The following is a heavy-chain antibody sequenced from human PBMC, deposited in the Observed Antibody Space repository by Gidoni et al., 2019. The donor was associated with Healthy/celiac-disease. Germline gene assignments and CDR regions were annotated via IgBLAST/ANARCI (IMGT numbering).Heavy chain of an antibody. CDR2: IYPGDSDT. CDR1: GYSFTSYW. Sequence: EVQLVQSGAEVKKPGESLKISCKGSGYSFTSYWIGWVRQMPGKGLDWMGIIYPGDSDTRYSPSFQGQVTISADKSISTAYLQWSSLKASDTAMYYCARQTYYYDSSGYLLDYWGQGTLVTVSS. V-gene: IGHV5-51*01. D-gene: IGHD3-22*01. CDR3: ARQTYYYDSSGYLLDY. J-gene: IGHJ4*02.